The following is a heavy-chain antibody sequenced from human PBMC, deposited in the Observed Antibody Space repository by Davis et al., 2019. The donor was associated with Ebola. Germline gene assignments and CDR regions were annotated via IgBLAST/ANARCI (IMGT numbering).Heavy chain of an antibody. D-gene: IGHD6-13*01. Sequence: ASVKVSCKASGYTFTGYYMHWVRQAPGQGLEWMGWINPNSGGTNYAQKFQGRVTMTRDTSISTAYMELSRLRSDDTAVYYCARDRTGYSSSWKADYWGQGTLVTVSS. CDR2: INPNSGGT. J-gene: IGHJ4*02. CDR3: ARDRTGYSSSWKADY. CDR1: GYTFTGYY. V-gene: IGHV1-2*02.